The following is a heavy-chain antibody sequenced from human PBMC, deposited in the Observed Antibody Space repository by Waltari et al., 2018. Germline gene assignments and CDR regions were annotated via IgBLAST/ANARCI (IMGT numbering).Heavy chain of an antibody. Sequence: QVQLVQSGAEVKKPGSSVKVSCKASGGTFSSYAISWVRQAPGQGLEWMGRIIPIFGTANYAQKFQGRVTITADKSTCTAYMELSSLRSEDTAVYYCARNELWEETVAGVVAWGQEPWSPSPQ. D-gene: IGHD2-15*01. J-gene: IGHJ4*02. CDR2: IIPIFGTA. CDR1: GGTFSSYA. CDR3: ARNELWEETVAGVVA. V-gene: IGHV1-69*08.